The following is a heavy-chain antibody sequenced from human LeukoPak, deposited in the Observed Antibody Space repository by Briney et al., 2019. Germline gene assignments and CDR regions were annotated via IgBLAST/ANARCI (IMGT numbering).Heavy chain of an antibody. CDR1: GFTFDDYG. CDR3: ARSVGASGGDAFDI. Sequence: GGSLRLSCAASGFTFDDYGISWVRQAPGKGLEWVSGINWNGGSTGYADSVKGRFTISRDNAKNSLYLQMNSLRAEDKALYYCARSVGASGGDAFDIWGQGTMVTVSS. V-gene: IGHV3-20*04. J-gene: IGHJ3*02. CDR2: INWNGGST. D-gene: IGHD1-26*01.